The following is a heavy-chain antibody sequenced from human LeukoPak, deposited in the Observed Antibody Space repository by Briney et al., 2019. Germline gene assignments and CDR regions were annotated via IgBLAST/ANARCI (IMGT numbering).Heavy chain of an antibody. J-gene: IGHJ4*02. CDR2: IYPGDSDA. CDR3: ARRGDLYSGSYFPFDY. CDR1: GYSITNYW. D-gene: IGHD1-26*01. V-gene: IGHV5-51*01. Sequence: AESLKISCRGSGYSITNYWIIWVRQMPAKSLKWMGIIYPGDSDARYRPSVQGQVTISADKSISTAYLQLSSLKASDTAMYYCARRGDLYSGSYFPFDYWGQGTLVTVSS.